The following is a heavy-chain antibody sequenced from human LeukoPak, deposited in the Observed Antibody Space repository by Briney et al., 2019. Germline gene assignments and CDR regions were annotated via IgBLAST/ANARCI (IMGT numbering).Heavy chain of an antibody. V-gene: IGHV3-21*01. J-gene: IGHJ4*02. D-gene: IGHD1-14*01. CDR2: IGPTGTDR. Sequence: SGGSLRLSCAASGFTFSSCGFNYARQAPGEGLVWVSSIGPTGTDRYYADSVSGRFTISRDNAKNSMYLQMDSLRDEDTAVYYCATETIGRHYDYWGQGTLLTVSS. CDR1: GFTFSSCG. CDR3: ATETIGRHYDY.